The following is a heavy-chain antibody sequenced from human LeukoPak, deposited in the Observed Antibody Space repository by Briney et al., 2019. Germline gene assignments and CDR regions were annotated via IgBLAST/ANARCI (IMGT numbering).Heavy chain of an antibody. CDR3: ARGLFRRSRVDFDY. V-gene: IGHV1-18*01. Sequence: ASVKVSCKASGYTFTSYGISWVRQAPGQGLEWMGWISAYNGNTNYAQKLQGRVTMTTDTSTSTAYMELSSLRSEVTAVYYCARGLFRRSRVDFDYWGQGTLVTVSS. J-gene: IGHJ4*02. D-gene: IGHD2-15*01. CDR1: GYTFTSYG. CDR2: ISAYNGNT.